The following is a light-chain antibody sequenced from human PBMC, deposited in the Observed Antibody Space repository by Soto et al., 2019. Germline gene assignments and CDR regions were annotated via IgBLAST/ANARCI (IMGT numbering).Light chain of an antibody. J-gene: IGLJ2*01. CDR2: EVN. CDR3: VSYTGRSTPV. CDR1: TSDVGAYKY. Sequence: QLVLTQPASVSGSPGQSITISCTGTTSDVGAYKYVSWYQQHPDKAPKLVIYEVNNRPSGVSDRFSGSKSGNTASLTISGLQATDEADYYCVSYTGRSTPVFGGGTKLTVL. V-gene: IGLV2-14*01.